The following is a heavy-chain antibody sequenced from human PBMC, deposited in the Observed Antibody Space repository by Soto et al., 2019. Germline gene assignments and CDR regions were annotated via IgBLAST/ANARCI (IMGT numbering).Heavy chain of an antibody. CDR3: ARVPNSSGWPLDY. D-gene: IGHD6-19*01. V-gene: IGHV3-21*01. CDR1: GFTFSSYS. Sequence: EVQLVESGGGLVKPGGSLRLSCAASGFTFSSYSMNWVRQAPGKRLEWVSSISSSSSYIYYADSVKGRFTISRDNAKNSLYLQMNSLRAEDTAVYYCARVPNSSGWPLDYWGQGTLVTVSS. J-gene: IGHJ4*02. CDR2: ISSSSSYI.